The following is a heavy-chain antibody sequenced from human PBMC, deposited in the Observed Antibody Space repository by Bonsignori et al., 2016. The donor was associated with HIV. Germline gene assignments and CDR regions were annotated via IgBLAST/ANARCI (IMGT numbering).Heavy chain of an antibody. CDR3: ARDLLDGDYDPLYFDL. V-gene: IGHV1-18*01. CDR2: ISAYNGNT. D-gene: IGHD4-17*01. J-gene: IGHJ2*01. Sequence: WVRQAPGQGLEWMGWISAYNGNTNYAQKLQGRVTMTTDTSTSTAYMELRSLRSDDTAVYYCARDLLDGDYDPLYFDLWGRGTLVTVSS.